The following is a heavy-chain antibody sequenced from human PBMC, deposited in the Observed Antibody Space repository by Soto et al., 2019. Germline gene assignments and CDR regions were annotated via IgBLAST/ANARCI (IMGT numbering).Heavy chain of an antibody. CDR3: ARVRYQELESWFGP. Sequence: VSVQVSCKASGYSLTSYGISWVRQAPGQGLEWMGWIRVYSGNTKYAQKFQGRVTMTTDTSTTTAYMELRSLRPDDTAIYYCARVRYQELESWFGPWCQGTLVTVSS. CDR1: GYSLTSYG. CDR2: IRVYSGNT. J-gene: IGHJ5*02. D-gene: IGHD1-7*01. V-gene: IGHV1-18*04.